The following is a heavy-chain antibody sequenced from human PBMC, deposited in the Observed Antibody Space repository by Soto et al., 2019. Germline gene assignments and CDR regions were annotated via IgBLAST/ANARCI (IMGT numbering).Heavy chain of an antibody. CDR2: ISAYNGNT. CDR3: ASSSRFRSDAFDI. CDR1: GYTFTSYG. D-gene: IGHD6-25*01. J-gene: IGHJ3*02. V-gene: IGHV1-18*01. Sequence: ASVKVSCKASGYTFTSYGISWVRQAPGQGLEWMGWISAYNGNTNYAQKLQGRVTMTTDTSTSTAYIELRSLRSDDTAVYYCASSSRFRSDAFDIWGQGTMVTVSS.